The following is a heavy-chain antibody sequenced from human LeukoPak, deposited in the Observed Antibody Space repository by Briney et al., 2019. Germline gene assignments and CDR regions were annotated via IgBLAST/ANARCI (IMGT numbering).Heavy chain of an antibody. J-gene: IGHJ4*02. CDR2: INPNSGGT. Sequence: ASVKVSCKASGYTFTGYYMHWVRQAPGQGLEWMGWINPNSGGTNYAQKFQGRVTMTRDTSISTAYMELSRLRSDDTAVYYCARVGLVGATLIDYWGQGTLVTVSS. CDR3: ARVGLVGATLIDY. D-gene: IGHD1-26*01. V-gene: IGHV1-2*02. CDR1: GYTFTGYY.